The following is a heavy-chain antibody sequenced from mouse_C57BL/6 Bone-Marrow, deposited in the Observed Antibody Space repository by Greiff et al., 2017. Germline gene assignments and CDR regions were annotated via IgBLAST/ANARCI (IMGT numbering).Heavy chain of an antibody. J-gene: IGHJ4*01. D-gene: IGHD2-5*01. CDR2: INPNYGTT. CDR1: GYSFTDYN. V-gene: IGHV1-39*01. CDR3: ARYSNYGGYAMDY. Sequence: EVKLKESGPELVKPGASVKISCKASGYSFTDYNMNWVKQSNGKSLEWIGVINPNYGTTSYNQKFKGKATLTVDQSSSTAYMQLNSLTSEDSAVYYCARYSNYGGYAMDYWGQGTSVTVSS.